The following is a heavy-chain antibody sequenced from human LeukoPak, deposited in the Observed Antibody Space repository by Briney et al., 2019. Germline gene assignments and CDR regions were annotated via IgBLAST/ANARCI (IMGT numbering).Heavy chain of an antibody. V-gene: IGHV3-64*01. CDR2: ITGDGTTP. CDR3: ARVGFSGYDS. J-gene: IGHJ5*02. Sequence: WGTLRLSCATSGFVFSNYAMNWVRQAPGKGLEYVSAITGDGTTPDYANSVKGRFTISRDNSRNTLYLQMGSLRSEDMAVYYCARVGFSGYDSWGQGTLVTDPS. D-gene: IGHD5-12*01. CDR1: GFVFSNYA.